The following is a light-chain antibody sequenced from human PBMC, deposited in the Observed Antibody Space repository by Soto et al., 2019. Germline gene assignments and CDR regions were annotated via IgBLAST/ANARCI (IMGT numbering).Light chain of an antibody. J-gene: IGKJ1*01. CDR2: GAS. Sequence: EIVMTQSPATLSVSPGGRATLSCRASQSISDTLAWYQQKPGQAPRLLIHGASTRATGFPARFSGSGSGTDFTLTISRLQSEDFAVYYFQLYNNRPWTFGQGTKVEIK. CDR1: QSISDT. CDR3: QLYNNRPWT. V-gene: IGKV3-15*01.